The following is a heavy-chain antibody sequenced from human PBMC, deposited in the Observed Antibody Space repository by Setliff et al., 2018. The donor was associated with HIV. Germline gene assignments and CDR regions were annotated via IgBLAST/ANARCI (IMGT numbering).Heavy chain of an antibody. J-gene: IGHJ6*03. CDR2: IHPGDSNT. CDR1: GYRFTNYW. D-gene: IGHD6-19*01. V-gene: IGHV5-51*01. CDR3: VRHRSAVAGTRIGYCYYMDV. Sequence: PGESLKISCKSSGYRFTNYWIGWVRQMPGKGLEWMGIIHPGDSNTKYSPSFQGQVTISADKSITSAFLQWSSLKASDTAMYYCVRHRSAVAGTRIGYCYYMDVWGKGTTVTVSS.